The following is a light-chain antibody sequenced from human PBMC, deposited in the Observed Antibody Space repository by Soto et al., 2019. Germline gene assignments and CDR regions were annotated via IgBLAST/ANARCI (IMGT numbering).Light chain of an antibody. CDR1: QSVNSNH. CDR2: GGS. J-gene: IGKJ1*01. V-gene: IGKV3-20*01. Sequence: EIVLTQSPGSLSLPPGERATLSCRASQSVNSNHLAWYQQRPGQAPRLLIYGGSSRAAGTPDRFSGRGSGTDFTLTITRLEPEDFAVYYCHQYGSSLWTFGQGTKVEIK. CDR3: HQYGSSLWT.